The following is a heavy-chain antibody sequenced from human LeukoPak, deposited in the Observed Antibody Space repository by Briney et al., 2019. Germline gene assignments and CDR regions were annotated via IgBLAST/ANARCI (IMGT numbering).Heavy chain of an antibody. J-gene: IGHJ5*02. D-gene: IGHD3-10*01. CDR3: ARGPRGRRVLRWFDP. CDR2: INHSGGT. V-gene: IGHV4-34*01. Sequence: MTSETLSLTCAVYGGSFSGYYWSWIRQPPGKGLEWIGEINHSGGTNYNPSLKSRVTISVDTSKNQFSLKLSSVTAADTAVYYCARGPRGRRVLRWFDPWGQGTLVTVSS. CDR1: GGSFSGYY.